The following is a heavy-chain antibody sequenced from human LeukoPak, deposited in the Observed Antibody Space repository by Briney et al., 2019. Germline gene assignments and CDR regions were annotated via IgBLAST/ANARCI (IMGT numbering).Heavy chain of an antibody. J-gene: IGHJ4*02. CDR3: ARGRYYYDSSGYYLFDY. V-gene: IGHV1-46*01. CDR1: GYTFTSYY. CDR2: INPSGGST. D-gene: IGHD3-22*01. Sequence: ASVKVSCKASGYTFTSYYMHWVRQAPGQGLEWMGIINPSGGSTSYAQKFQGRVTMTRDMSTSTVYMELSSLRSEDTAVYYCARGRYYYDSSGYYLFDYWGQGTLVTVSS.